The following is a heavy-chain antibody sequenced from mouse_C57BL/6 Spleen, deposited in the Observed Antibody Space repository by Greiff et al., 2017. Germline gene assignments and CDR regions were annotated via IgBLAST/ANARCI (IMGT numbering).Heavy chain of an antibody. CDR2: IHPNSGST. D-gene: IGHD1-1*01. CDR1: GYTFTSYW. V-gene: IGHV1-64*01. CDR3: AREGTTVVDY. Sequence: QVQLQQPGAELVKPGASVKLSCKASGYTFTSYWMHWVKQRPGQGLEWIGMIHPNSGSTNYNEKFKSKATLTVDKSSSTAYMQRSSLTSEDSAVYYCAREGTTVVDYWGQGTTLTVSS. J-gene: IGHJ2*01.